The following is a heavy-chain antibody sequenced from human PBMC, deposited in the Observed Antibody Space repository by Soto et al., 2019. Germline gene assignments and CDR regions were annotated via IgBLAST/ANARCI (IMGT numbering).Heavy chain of an antibody. V-gene: IGHV4-34*01. J-gene: IGHJ6*02. CDR3: ARWSGYSYGYKAAYYYYYGMDV. CDR2: INHSGST. D-gene: IGHD5-18*01. CDR1: GGSFSGYY. Sequence: KTSETLSLTCAVYGGSFSGYYWSWIRQPPGKGLEWIGEINHSGSTNYNPSLKSRVTISVDTSKNQFSLKLSSVTAADTAVYYCARWSGYSYGYKAAYYYYYGMDVWGQGTTVTVSS.